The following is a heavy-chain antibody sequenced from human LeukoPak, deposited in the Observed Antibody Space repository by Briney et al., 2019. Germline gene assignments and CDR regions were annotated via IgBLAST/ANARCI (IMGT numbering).Heavy chain of an antibody. J-gene: IGHJ4*02. CDR2: ISVFNGNT. D-gene: IGHD6-6*01. CDR1: GYTFTSYG. Sequence: ASVKVSCKASGYTFTSYGISWVRQAPGQGLELVGGISVFNGNTKYAQKLQDRVTMTTVTSTTTAYMKLRTLTTDNTAVYYCARGSAMAQKQLVRHFDSWGQGTLVIVSS. CDR3: ARGSAMAQKQLVRHFDS. V-gene: IGHV1-18*01.